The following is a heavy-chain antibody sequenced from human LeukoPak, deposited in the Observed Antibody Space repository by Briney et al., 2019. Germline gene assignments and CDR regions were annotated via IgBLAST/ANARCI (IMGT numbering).Heavy chain of an antibody. Sequence: GGSLRLSCAASGFTFDDYAMHWVRQAPGKGLEWVSGISDSGSTAFYADSVKGRFTSSRDNPKNSLYLQMNTLRAEDTTVYYCARDSGYCSTTGCYNNYFDHWGQGTLVTVSS. V-gene: IGHV3-23*01. CDR1: GFTFDDYA. D-gene: IGHD2-2*02. CDR3: ARDSGYCSTTGCYNNYFDH. CDR2: ISDSGSTA. J-gene: IGHJ4*02.